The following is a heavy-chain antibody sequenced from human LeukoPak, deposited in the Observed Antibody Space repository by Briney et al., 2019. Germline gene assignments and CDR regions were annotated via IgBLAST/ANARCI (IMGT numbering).Heavy chain of an antibody. CDR2: INHSGST. J-gene: IGHJ4*02. CDR1: GGSISSYY. D-gene: IGHD3-22*01. V-gene: IGHV4-34*01. Sequence: PSETLSLTCTVSGGSISSYYWSWIRQPAGKGLEWIGEINHSGSTNYNPSLKSRVTISVDTSKNQFSLKLSSVTAADTAVYYCARDPPYDSSGYDDFDYWGQGTLVTVSS. CDR3: ARDPPYDSSGYDDFDY.